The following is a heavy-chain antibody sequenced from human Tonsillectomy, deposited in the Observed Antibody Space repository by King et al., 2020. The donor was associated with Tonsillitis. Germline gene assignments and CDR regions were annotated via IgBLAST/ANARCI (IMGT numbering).Heavy chain of an antibody. Sequence: VQLVQSGAEVXKPGASVKVSCKASGYTFTSNYMQWVRQXPGQGLEWMXTXXPADGTTKFAQKFQGRVTMTRDTAXSTGYMELRSLTSDDTAVYFCGRVSTGVPFDDWGQGTLVTVSS. D-gene: IGHD1-1*01. CDR1: GYTFTSNY. CDR2: XXPADGTT. V-gene: IGHV1-46*01. J-gene: IGHJ5*02. CDR3: GRVSTGVPFDD.